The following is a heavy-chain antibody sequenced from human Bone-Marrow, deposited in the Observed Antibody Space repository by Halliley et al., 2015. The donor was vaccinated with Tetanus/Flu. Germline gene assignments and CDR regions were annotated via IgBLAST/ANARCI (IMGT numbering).Heavy chain of an antibody. CDR3: ARNPIPVRNPYYHYGMDV. CDR2: SNGGDSK. Sequence: SNGGDSKYYADSVKGRVTISRDNAKNSLYLQMNSLRAEDTAIYYCARNPIPVRNPYYHYGMDVWGQGTTATVSS. V-gene: IGHV3-48*03. D-gene: IGHD3-3*02. J-gene: IGHJ6*02.